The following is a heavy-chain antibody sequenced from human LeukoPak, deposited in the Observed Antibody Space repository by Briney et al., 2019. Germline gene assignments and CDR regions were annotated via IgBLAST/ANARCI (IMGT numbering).Heavy chain of an antibody. J-gene: IGHJ5*02. D-gene: IGHD3-10*01. V-gene: IGHV1-8*01. Sequence: ASVKVSCKASGYTFTSYDINWVRQATGQGLEWMGWMNPNSGNTGCAQKFQGRVTMTRNTSISTAYMELSSLRSEDTAVYYCARGFRRILYFMVRGRGVDPWGQGTLVTVSS. CDR1: GYTFTSYD. CDR3: ARGFRRILYFMVRGRGVDP. CDR2: MNPNSGNT.